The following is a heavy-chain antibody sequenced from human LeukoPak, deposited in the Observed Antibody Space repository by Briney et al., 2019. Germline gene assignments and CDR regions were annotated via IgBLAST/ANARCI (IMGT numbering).Heavy chain of an antibody. J-gene: IGHJ5*02. V-gene: IGHV4-61*01. CDR1: GGSVSSGSYY. D-gene: IGHD3-22*01. CDR3: ARDSAYYDSSGYNRWFDP. Sequence: SETLSLTCTVSGGSVSSGSYYWSWIRQPPGKGLEWIGYIYYTGSTNYNLYLKSRVTISVGTSKNQFSLKLSSVTAADTAVYYCARDSAYYDSSGYNRWFDPWGQGTLVTVSS. CDR2: IYYTGST.